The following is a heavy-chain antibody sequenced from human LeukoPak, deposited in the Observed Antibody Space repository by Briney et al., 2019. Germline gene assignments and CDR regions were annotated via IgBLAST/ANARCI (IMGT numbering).Heavy chain of an antibody. CDR2: IYYSGST. D-gene: IGHD2/OR15-2a*01. Sequence: PSETLSLTCSVSGGSISSYFWSWIRQPPGKGLEWIGYIYYSGSTNYNPSLKSRVTISVARSNNQFSLNLSSVTAADTAVYDCARRTEYDGMDVWGQGTTVTVSS. J-gene: IGHJ6*02. V-gene: IGHV4-59*01. CDR1: GGSISSYF. CDR3: ARRTEYDGMDV.